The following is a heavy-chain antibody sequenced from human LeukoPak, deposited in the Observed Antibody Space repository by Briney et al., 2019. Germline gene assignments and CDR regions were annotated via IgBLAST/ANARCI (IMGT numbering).Heavy chain of an antibody. D-gene: IGHD3-10*01. CDR1: GYSISSGYY. Sequence: SETLSLTCTVSGYSISSGYYWGWIRQPPGKGLEWIGSIYHSGSTYYNPSLKSRVTISVDTSKNQFSLKLSSVTAADTAVYYCARAGTPSGYYYYYYYMDVWGKGTTVTVSS. CDR3: ARAGTPSGYYYYYYYMDV. V-gene: IGHV4-38-2*02. CDR2: IYHSGST. J-gene: IGHJ6*03.